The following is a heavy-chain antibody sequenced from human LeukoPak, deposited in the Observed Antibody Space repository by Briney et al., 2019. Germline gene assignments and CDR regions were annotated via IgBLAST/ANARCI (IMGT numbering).Heavy chain of an antibody. D-gene: IGHD3-10*01. J-gene: IGHJ4*02. CDR3: ASSGSGSYWTHYY. V-gene: IGHV1-2*02. CDR2: INPNSGGT. Sequence: ASVKVSCKASGCTFTGYYMHWVRQAPGQGLEWMGWINPNSGGTNYAQKFQGRVTMTRDTSISTAYMELSRLRSDDTAVYYCASSGSGSYWTHYYWGQGTLVTVSS. CDR1: GCTFTGYY.